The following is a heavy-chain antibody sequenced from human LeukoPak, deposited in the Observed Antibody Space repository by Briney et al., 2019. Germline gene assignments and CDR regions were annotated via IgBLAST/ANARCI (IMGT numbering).Heavy chain of an antibody. V-gene: IGHV3-30*03. J-gene: IGHJ6*02. D-gene: IGHD2-2*01. CDR1: GFTFSSYG. Sequence: GGSLRLSCAASGFTFSSYGMHWVRQAPGKGLEWVAVISYDGSNKYYADSVKGRFTISRDNSEGTAVYYCAKDPYCSSTSCPPYYYYGMDVWGQGTTVTVSS. CDR3: YYYYGMDV. CDR2: ISYDGSNK.